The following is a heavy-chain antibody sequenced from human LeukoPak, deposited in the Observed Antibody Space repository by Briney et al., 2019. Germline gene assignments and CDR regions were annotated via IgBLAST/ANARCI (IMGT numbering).Heavy chain of an antibody. D-gene: IGHD2-15*01. Sequence: PGGSLRLSCAASGITFSSYAMSWVRQAPGKGLEWVSVISGRGGTTYYADSVKGRFTISRDNSKNTLYLQMSSLRAEDTAVYYCAKKAGSRTDQYPLDYWGQGTLVTVSS. CDR1: GITFSSYA. V-gene: IGHV3-23*01. CDR2: ISGRGGTT. CDR3: AKKAGSRTDQYPLDY. J-gene: IGHJ4*02.